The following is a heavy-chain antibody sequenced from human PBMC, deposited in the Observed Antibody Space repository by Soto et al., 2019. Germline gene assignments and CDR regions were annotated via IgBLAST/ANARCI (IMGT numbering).Heavy chain of an antibody. J-gene: IGHJ3*02. Sequence: SETLSLTCTVSGDSISSYYWGWIRQPPGKGLEWIGYIYYSGSTNYNPSLKSRVTISVDTSKNQFSLKLSSVTAADTAVYYCASVHDYSSSDACESGGQVTRVIASS. V-gene: IGHV4-59*01. CDR2: IYYSGST. D-gene: IGHD4-4*01. CDR1: GDSISSYY. CDR3: ASVHDYSSSDACES.